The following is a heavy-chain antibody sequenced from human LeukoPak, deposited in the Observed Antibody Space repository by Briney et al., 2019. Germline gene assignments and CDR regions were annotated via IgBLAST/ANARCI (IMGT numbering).Heavy chain of an antibody. D-gene: IGHD1-14*01. Sequence: GGSLRLSWAASGFTFSSYAMSWVRQAPGKGLEWVSAISGSGGSTYYADSVKGRFTTSRDNSKNTLYLQMNSLRAEDTAVYYCAKFATRAVTSAFDYWGQGTLVTVSS. CDR1: GFTFSSYA. J-gene: IGHJ4*02. CDR3: AKFATRAVTSAFDY. CDR2: ISGSGGST. V-gene: IGHV3-23*01.